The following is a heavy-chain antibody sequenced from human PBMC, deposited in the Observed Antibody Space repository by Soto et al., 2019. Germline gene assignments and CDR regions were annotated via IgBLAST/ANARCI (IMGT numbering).Heavy chain of an antibody. CDR1: GGTFSSYA. CDR3: ARLGTPYYSSSWGNWFDP. Sequence: QVQLVQSGAEVKKRGSSVKVSCKASGGTFSSYAISWVRQAPGQGLEWMGGIIPIFGTANYAQKFQGRVTITADESTSTAYMELSSLRSEDTAVYYCARLGTPYYSSSWGNWFDPWGQGTLVTVSS. CDR2: IIPIFGTA. V-gene: IGHV1-69*01. D-gene: IGHD6-13*01. J-gene: IGHJ5*02.